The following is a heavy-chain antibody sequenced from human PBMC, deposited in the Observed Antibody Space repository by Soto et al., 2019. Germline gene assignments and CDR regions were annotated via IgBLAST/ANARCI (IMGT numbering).Heavy chain of an antibody. V-gene: IGHV4-39*01. D-gene: IGHD3-9*01. J-gene: IGHJ5*02. Sequence: SETLSLTCTVSGGSISSSSYYWGWIRQPPGKGLEWIGSIYYSGSTYYNPSLKSRVTISVDTSKNQFSLKLSSVTAADTAVYYCARHIGYYDILTGINWFDPWGQGTLVTVSS. CDR3: ARHIGYYDILTGINWFDP. CDR1: GGSISSSSYY. CDR2: IYYSGST.